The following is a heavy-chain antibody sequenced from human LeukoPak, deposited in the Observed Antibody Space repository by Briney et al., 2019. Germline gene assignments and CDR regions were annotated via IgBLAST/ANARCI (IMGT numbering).Heavy chain of an antibody. J-gene: IGHJ4*02. CDR3: ARDPKPTIFGVASFDY. V-gene: IGHV4-30-4*08. CDR2: NYYSGST. Sequence: PSETLSLTCTVSGGSISSGDYYWSWIRQPPGKGLEWIGYNYYSGSTYYNPSLKSRVTISVDTSKNQFSLKLSSVTDADTAVYYCARDPKPTIFGVASFDYWGRGTLVTVSS. D-gene: IGHD3-3*01. CDR1: GGSISSGDYY.